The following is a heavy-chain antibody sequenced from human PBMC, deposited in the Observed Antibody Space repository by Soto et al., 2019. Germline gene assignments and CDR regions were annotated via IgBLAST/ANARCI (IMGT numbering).Heavy chain of an antibody. V-gene: IGHV3-23*01. CDR2: ISGSGGST. Sequence: GGSLRLSCAASGFTFSSYAMSWVRQAPGKGLEWVSAISGSGGSTYYADSVKGRFTISRDNSKNTLYLQMNSLRAEDTAVYYCAKEGYDILTGYYMPADYWGQGTLVTVSS. CDR1: GFTFSSYA. D-gene: IGHD3-9*01. CDR3: AKEGYDILTGYYMPADY. J-gene: IGHJ4*02.